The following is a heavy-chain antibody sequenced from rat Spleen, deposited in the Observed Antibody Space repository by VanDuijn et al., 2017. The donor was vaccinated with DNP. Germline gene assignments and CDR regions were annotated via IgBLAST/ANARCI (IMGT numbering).Heavy chain of an antibody. V-gene: IGHV2-16*01. J-gene: IGHJ3*01. D-gene: IGHD1-12*02. CDR3: ARNYYDGSYRFAY. CDR1: GFSLTSYG. CDR2: IWSGGST. Sequence: QVQLKESGPGLVQPSRTLSLTCTVSGFSLTSYGVSWVRQPPGKGLEWIAAIWSGGSTHISSIFKSRVTINRDTSKSQVLLKMNSLQTEDTAMYFCARNYYDGSYRFAYWGQGTLVTVSS.